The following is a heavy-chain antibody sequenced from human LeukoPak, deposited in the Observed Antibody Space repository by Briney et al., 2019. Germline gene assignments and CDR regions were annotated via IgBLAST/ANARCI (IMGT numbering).Heavy chain of an antibody. Sequence: GGPLRLSCAASGFTFDDYGMIWLRPAPGKGLEGVCCITWSGGSTGHAVSVKGRFTISRDNAQNYLYLQMNSRRAEDTVLYYCARDNRAYDGSGYYYRYFDYWGQGTLVTVSS. V-gene: IGHV3-20*04. CDR1: GFTFDDYG. D-gene: IGHD3-22*01. CDR2: ITWSGGST. CDR3: ARDNRAYDGSGYYYRYFDY. J-gene: IGHJ4*02.